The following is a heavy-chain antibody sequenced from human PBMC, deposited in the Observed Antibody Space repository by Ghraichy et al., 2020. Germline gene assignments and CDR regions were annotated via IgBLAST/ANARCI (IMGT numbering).Heavy chain of an antibody. Sequence: GGSLRLSCVASGFTFSNYGMSWVRQAPGKGLEWVSTIGGSGAPTYYADSVKGRFTISRDNSMGTLFLQMNSLRAEDTAVYFCAKRIPRTKARDYWGQGTLFTVSS. CDR1: GFTFSNYG. V-gene: IGHV3-23*01. CDR2: IGGSGAPT. J-gene: IGHJ4*02. D-gene: IGHD3-3*01. CDR3: AKRIPRTKARDY.